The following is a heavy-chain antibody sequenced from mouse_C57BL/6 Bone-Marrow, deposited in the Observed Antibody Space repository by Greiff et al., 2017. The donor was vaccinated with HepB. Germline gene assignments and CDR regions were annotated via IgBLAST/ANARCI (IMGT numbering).Heavy chain of an antibody. CDR3: ARDRSPYFDY. CDR2: INPGSGGT. CDR1: GYTFTNYL. Sequence: VQLQQSGAELVRPGTSVKVSCKASGYTFTNYLIGWVKQRPGQGLEWIGVINPGSGGTNYNEKFKGKATLTADKSSSTAYMQLSSLTSEDSAVYVCARDRSPYFDYWGQGTTLTVAS. V-gene: IGHV1-54*01. J-gene: IGHJ2*01.